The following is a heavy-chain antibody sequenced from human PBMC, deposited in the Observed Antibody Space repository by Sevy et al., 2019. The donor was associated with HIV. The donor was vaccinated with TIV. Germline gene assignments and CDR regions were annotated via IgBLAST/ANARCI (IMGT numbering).Heavy chain of an antibody. CDR2: IYYNGHI. CDR1: GGSITSLY. CDR3: AGENAWGRGYS. D-gene: IGHD1-26*01. V-gene: IGHV4-59*08. J-gene: IGHJ4*02. Sequence: SEILSLTCTVSGGSITSLYWNWIRQPPGKGLEWIANIYYNGHINYNPSLKSRVTLSLDTSKNQFSLRLSSVTAADTAMYYCAGENAWGRGYSWGQGTLATVSS.